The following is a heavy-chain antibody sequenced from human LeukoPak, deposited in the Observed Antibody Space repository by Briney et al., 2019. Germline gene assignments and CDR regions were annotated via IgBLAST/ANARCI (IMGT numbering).Heavy chain of an antibody. CDR2: IKQDGSEK. CDR3: ATGSYYDSSGYY. J-gene: IGHJ4*02. Sequence: GGSLRLSCAASGFTFSSYWMSWVRQAPGKGLEWVANIKQDGSEKYYVDSVKGRFTISRDNAKNSLYLRMNSLGAEDTAVYYCATGSYYDSSGYYWGQGTLVTVSS. CDR1: GFTFSSYW. V-gene: IGHV3-7*01. D-gene: IGHD3-22*01.